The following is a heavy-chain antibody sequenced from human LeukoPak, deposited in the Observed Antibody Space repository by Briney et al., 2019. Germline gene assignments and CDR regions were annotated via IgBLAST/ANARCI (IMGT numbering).Heavy chain of an antibody. D-gene: IGHD6-19*01. J-gene: IGHJ3*02. Sequence: GGSLRLSCAASGFTFSSYWMSWVRQAPGKGLEWVANIKQDGSEKYYVDSVKGRFTISRDNAKNSLYLQMNSLRAEGTAVYYCARAGRQWLVMSAFDIWGQGTMVTVSS. CDR3: ARAGRQWLVMSAFDI. CDR1: GFTFSSYW. V-gene: IGHV3-7*01. CDR2: IKQDGSEK.